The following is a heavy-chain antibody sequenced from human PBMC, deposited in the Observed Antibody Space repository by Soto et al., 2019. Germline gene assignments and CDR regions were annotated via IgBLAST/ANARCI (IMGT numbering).Heavy chain of an antibody. Sequence: PGGSLRLSCAASGFTFSSYGMHWVRQAPGKGLEWVAVIWYDGSNKYYADSVKGRFTISRDNSKNTLYLQMNSLRAEDTAVYYCARDPFTIFGVVPYYGMDVWGQGTTVTV. CDR1: GFTFSSYG. J-gene: IGHJ6*02. D-gene: IGHD3-3*01. V-gene: IGHV3-33*01. CDR3: ARDPFTIFGVVPYYGMDV. CDR2: IWYDGSNK.